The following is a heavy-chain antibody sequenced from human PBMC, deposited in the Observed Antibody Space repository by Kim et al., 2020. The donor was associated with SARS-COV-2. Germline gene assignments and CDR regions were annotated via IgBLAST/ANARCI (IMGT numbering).Heavy chain of an antibody. V-gene: IGHV3-23*01. D-gene: IGHD3-22*01. Sequence: GGSLRLSCAASGFTFSSYAMSWVRQAPGKGLEWVSAISGSGGSTYYADSVKGRFTISRDNSKNTLYLQMNSLRAEDTAVYYCAKDLAYYDSSGPGIFDYWGQGTLVTVSS. J-gene: IGHJ4*02. CDR2: ISGSGGST. CDR1: GFTFSSYA. CDR3: AKDLAYYDSSGPGIFDY.